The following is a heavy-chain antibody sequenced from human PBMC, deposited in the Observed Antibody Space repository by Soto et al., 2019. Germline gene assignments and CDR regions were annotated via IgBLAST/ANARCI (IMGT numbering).Heavy chain of an antibody. CDR2: IRSKANSYAT. J-gene: IGHJ3*02. CDR1: GFTFSGSA. D-gene: IGHD1-26*01. CDR3: TTFIPGWGAFDI. Sequence: PCGSLRVSCAASGFTFSGSAMHWVRQASGKGLEWVGRIRSKANSYATAYAASVKGRFTISRDDSKNTAYLQMNSLKTEDTAVYYYTTFIPGWGAFDIWGQGTMVTVSS. V-gene: IGHV3-73*01.